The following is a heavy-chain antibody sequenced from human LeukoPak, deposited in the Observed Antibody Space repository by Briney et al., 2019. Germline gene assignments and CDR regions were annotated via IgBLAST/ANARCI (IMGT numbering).Heavy chain of an antibody. Sequence: GGSLRLSCAASGFTFSSYAMHWVRQAPGKGLEWVAVISYDGSYKDYADSVKGRFTISRDNSKNTLFLQMNSLRAEDTAVYYCARVLHKRNYDGSDYYGYWGQGTPVTVSS. CDR1: GFTFSSYA. V-gene: IGHV3-30*04. D-gene: IGHD3-22*01. CDR2: ISYDGSYK. CDR3: ARVLHKRNYDGSDYYGY. J-gene: IGHJ4*02.